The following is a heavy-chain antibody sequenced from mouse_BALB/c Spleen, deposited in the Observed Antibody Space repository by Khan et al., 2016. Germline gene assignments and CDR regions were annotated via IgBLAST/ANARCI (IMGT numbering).Heavy chain of an antibody. Sequence: EVELVESGGGLVKPGGSLKLSCAASGFTFSDYYMYWVRQTPEKRLEWVANISDGGSYTYYPDSVKGRFTISRDNAKNNPYLQLSSLKAEATAMYYCAREGLRRGFAYWGQGTLVTVSA. J-gene: IGHJ3*01. CDR2: ISDGGSYT. D-gene: IGHD2-4*01. V-gene: IGHV5-4*02. CDR3: AREGLRRGFAY. CDR1: GFTFSDYY.